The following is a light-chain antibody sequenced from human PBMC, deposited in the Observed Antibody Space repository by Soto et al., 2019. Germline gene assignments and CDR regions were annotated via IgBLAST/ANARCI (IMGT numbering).Light chain of an antibody. CDR3: HQYGSSPRT. J-gene: IGKJ1*01. CDR2: GAS. Sequence: EIVLTQSPGTLSLSPGDRATLSCTASQSVSCNYMAWYQQKPGQAPRLLIYGASIRATSIPDRFSGSGSGTDFTLTIRRLEPEDFAMYFCHQYGSSPRTFGQGTKVEIK. CDR1: QSVSCNY. V-gene: IGKV3-20*01.